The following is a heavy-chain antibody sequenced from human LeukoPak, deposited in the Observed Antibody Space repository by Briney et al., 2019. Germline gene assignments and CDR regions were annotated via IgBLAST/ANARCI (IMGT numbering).Heavy chain of an antibody. D-gene: IGHD3-10*01. V-gene: IGHV1-18*01. Sequence: PGASVKVSCKTSGYNFTSYGISWVRQAPGQGLEWMGWISAYNGNTNYAQKFQGRVTMTTDTSTSTAYMELRSLRSDDTAVYYCARDRSRYYYGSGMGYWGQGILVTVSS. CDR1: GYNFTSYG. CDR2: ISAYNGNT. CDR3: ARDRSRYYYGSGMGY. J-gene: IGHJ4*02.